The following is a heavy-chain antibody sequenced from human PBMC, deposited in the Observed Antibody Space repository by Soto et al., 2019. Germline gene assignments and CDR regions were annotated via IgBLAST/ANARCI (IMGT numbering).Heavy chain of an antibody. V-gene: IGHV3-7*01. D-gene: IGHD3-16*01. CDR3: ARDIGFDYVN. CDR2: IKDDGSEI. Sequence: VGSLRLSCAVSGFNVMSYWMSWVRQAPGKGLEWVASIKDDGSEIYYLQSVRGRFTISRDSAGNALHLAMNYLSAEDTGVYFCARDIGFDYVNWGQGTLVTVSS. J-gene: IGHJ4*02. CDR1: GFNVMSYW.